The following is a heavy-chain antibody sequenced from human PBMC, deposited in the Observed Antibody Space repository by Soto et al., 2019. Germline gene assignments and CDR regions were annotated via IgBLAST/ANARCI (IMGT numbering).Heavy chain of an antibody. CDR2: ISSSSSYI. CDR3: ARDGIMVRGVIADYYYGMDV. J-gene: IGHJ6*02. V-gene: IGHV3-21*01. D-gene: IGHD3-10*01. CDR1: GFTFSSYI. Sequence: GGSLRLSCAASGFTFSSYIMNWVRQSPGKGLEWVSSISSSSSYIYYADSVKGRFTISRDNAKNSLYLQMNSLRAEDTAVYYCARDGIMVRGVIADYYYGMDVWGQGTTVTVSS.